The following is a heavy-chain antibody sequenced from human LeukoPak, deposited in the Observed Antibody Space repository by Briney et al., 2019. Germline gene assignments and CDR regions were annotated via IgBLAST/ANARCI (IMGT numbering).Heavy chain of an antibody. V-gene: IGHV3-33*01. J-gene: IGHJ5*02. Sequence: PGGSLRLSCAASAFTFSHYGMHWVRQAPVKGLEWVAVIRSDGSNPYYADSVKGRFTISRDNSKNTLYLQMNSLRAEDTAVYYCARQAGVTWGQGTLVTVSS. CDR1: AFTFSHYG. CDR2: IRSDGSNP. D-gene: IGHD6-19*01. CDR3: ARQAGVT.